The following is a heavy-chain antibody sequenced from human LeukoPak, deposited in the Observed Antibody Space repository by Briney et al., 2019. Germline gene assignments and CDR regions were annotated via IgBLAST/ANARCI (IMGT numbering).Heavy chain of an antibody. CDR2: INHSGST. CDR1: GGSFSGYY. D-gene: IGHD3-10*01. V-gene: IGHV4-34*01. Sequence: PSETLSLTCAVYGGSFSGYYWSWIRQPPGKGLEWIGEINHSGSTNYNPSLKSRVTISVDTSKNQFSLKLSSVTAADTAVYYCARDPQLWFGELSVDYWGQGTLVTVSS. J-gene: IGHJ4*02. CDR3: ARDPQLWFGELSVDY.